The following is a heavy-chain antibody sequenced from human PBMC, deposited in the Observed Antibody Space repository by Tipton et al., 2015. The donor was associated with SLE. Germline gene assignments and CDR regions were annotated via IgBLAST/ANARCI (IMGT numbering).Heavy chain of an antibody. D-gene: IGHD3-10*01. V-gene: IGHV4-59*01. CDR1: GGSISSYY. CDR2: IYYSGST. Sequence: TLSLTCTVSGGSISSYYWSWIRQPPGKGLEWIGYIYYSGSTNYNPSLKSRVTISVDASKNQFSRKLSSVTAAVTAVYYCPRVRGRRSFQRWGQGTLVTVSS. J-gene: IGHJ1*01. CDR3: PRVRGRRSFQR.